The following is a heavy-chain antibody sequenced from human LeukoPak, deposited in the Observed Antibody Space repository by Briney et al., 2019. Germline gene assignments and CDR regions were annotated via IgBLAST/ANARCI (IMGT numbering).Heavy chain of an antibody. J-gene: IGHJ6*03. CDR2: ITGNGRNS. D-gene: IGHD3/OR15-3a*01. CDR1: AFTFSHYA. V-gene: IGHV3-23*01. Sequence: GGSLRLSCAASAFTFSHYAMTWVRQAPGKGLEWVSTITGNGRNSYYADSVKGRFTISRDNSRDTLYLQMNSLRAEDTALYYCAKDLWTSTSGYYYYMDVWGKGTTVSVSS. CDR3: AKDLWTSTSGYYYYMDV.